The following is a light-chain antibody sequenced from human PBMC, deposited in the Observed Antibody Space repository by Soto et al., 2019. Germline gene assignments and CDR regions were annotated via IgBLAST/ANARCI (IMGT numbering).Light chain of an antibody. V-gene: IGLV2-14*01. CDR2: EVG. CDR3: TSYPAGSPMT. Sequence: QSALTQPASVSGSPGQSITISCTGTSSDVGGYTFVSWYQQHPGKAPKLLIYEVGNRPSGVSNRFSGSKSGNTASLTISGLKAKKGVDYTSTSYPAGSPMTFGGGTRLTV. J-gene: IGLJ2*01. CDR1: SSDVGGYTF.